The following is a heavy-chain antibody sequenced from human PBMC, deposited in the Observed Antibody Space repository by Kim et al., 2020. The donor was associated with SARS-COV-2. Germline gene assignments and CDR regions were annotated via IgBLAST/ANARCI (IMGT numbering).Heavy chain of an antibody. Sequence: SETLSLTCTVSGGSISSYYWSWIRQPPGKGLEWIGYIYYSGSTNYNPSLKSRVTISVDTSKNQFSLKLSSVTAADTAVYYCARDNRIAAADYWYFDLWGR. CDR1: GGSISSYY. D-gene: IGHD6-13*01. V-gene: IGHV4-59*01. J-gene: IGHJ2*01. CDR3: ARDNRIAAADYWYFDL. CDR2: IYYSGST.